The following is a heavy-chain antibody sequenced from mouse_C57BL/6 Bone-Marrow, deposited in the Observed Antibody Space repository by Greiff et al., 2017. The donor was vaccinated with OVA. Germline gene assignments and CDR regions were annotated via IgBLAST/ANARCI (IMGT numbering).Heavy chain of an antibody. CDR2: ISSGGSYT. J-gene: IGHJ3*01. D-gene: IGHD2-5*01. CDR1: GFTFSSYG. CDR3: ASPAYYSITWFAN. V-gene: IGHV5-6*01. Sequence: EVQLVESGGDLVKPGGSLKLSCAASGFTFSSYGMSWVRQTPDKRLEWVATISSGGSYTYYPDSVKGRFTISRDNAKNTLYLQMSSLKSEDTAMYYCASPAYYSITWFANWGQGTLVTVSA.